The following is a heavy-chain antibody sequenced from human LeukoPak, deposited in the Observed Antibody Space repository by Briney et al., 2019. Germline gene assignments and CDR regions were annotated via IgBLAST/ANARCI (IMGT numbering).Heavy chain of an antibody. Sequence: GGSLRLSCAASGFTFSSFGMHWVCQAPGRGLEWVAFIRYDGSNQYYADSVKGRFTISRDNSKNTLYLQMNSLRDEDTAVYYCAKFEFGFWGQGTLVTVSS. D-gene: IGHD3-16*01. CDR2: IRYDGSNQ. V-gene: IGHV3-30*02. CDR3: AKFEFGF. CDR1: GFTFSSFG. J-gene: IGHJ4*02.